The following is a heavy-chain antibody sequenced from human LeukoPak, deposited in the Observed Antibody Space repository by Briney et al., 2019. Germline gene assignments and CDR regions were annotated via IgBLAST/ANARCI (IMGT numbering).Heavy chain of an antibody. V-gene: IGHV1-18*01. Sequence: ASVKVSCEASGYTLTSYGINWMRQAPGQGLEWMGWISTQSGNTNYAQKVQGRLTLTTDRSANTAYMELRSLRSDDTAVYYCARGAYGDKWGQGTMVTVSS. CDR1: GYTLTSYG. J-gene: IGHJ4*02. D-gene: IGHD4-17*01. CDR3: ARGAYGDK. CDR2: ISTQSGNT.